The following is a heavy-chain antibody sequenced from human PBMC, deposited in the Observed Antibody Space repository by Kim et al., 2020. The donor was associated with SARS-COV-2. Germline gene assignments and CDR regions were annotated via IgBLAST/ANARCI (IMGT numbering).Heavy chain of an antibody. D-gene: IGHD6-19*01. CDR3: ASWWPVAGRGFFDY. Sequence: SETLSLTCTVSGGSISSGSYYWSWIRQPAGKGLEWIGRIYTSGSTNYNPSLKSRVTISVDTSKNQFSLKLSSVTAADTAVYYCASWWPVAGRGFFDYWGQGTLVTVSS. J-gene: IGHJ4*02. V-gene: IGHV4-61*02. CDR2: IYTSGST. CDR1: GGSISSGSYY.